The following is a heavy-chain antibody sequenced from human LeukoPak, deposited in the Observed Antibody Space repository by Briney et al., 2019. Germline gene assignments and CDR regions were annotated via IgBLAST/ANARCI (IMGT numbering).Heavy chain of an antibody. CDR2: IKSKTDGGTT. J-gene: IGHJ6*03. D-gene: IGHD3-16*01. CDR1: GFTFSNAW. Sequence: GGSLRLSCAASGFTFSNAWMSWVRQAPGKGLEWVGRIKSKTDGGTTDYAAPVKGRYTISRDDSKNTLYLQMNSLKTEDTAVYYCTTVTFQPPYYYYYMDVWGKGTTVTVSS. V-gene: IGHV3-15*01. CDR3: TTVTFQPPYYYYYMDV.